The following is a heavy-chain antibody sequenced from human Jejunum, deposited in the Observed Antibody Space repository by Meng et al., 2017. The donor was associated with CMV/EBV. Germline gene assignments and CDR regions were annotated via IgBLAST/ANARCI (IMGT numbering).Heavy chain of an antibody. CDR1: STRSYC. CDR3: ARGDHCGTTSCFPHWFDP. Sequence: STRSYCWSWVRQAPGKGLEWIGNVFDSGSTNYNPSLKSRVTISLDTSKNQFSLKLTSVTAADTAVYYCARGDHCGTTSCFPHWFDPWGQGTLVTVSS. CDR2: VFDSGST. D-gene: IGHD2-2*01. V-gene: IGHV4-59*01. J-gene: IGHJ5*02.